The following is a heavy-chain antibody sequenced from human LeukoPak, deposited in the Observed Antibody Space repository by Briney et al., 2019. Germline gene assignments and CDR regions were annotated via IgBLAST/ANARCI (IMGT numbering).Heavy chain of an antibody. D-gene: IGHD3-22*01. Sequence: GGSLILSCAASGFTFSSYSMNWVRRAPGKGLEWVSSISSSSSYIYYADSVKGRFTISRDNAKNSLYLQMNSLRAEDTAVYYCARIEARYYYDSSGSVDYWGQGTLVTVSS. V-gene: IGHV3-21*01. J-gene: IGHJ4*02. CDR1: GFTFSSYS. CDR2: ISSSSSYI. CDR3: ARIEARYYYDSSGSVDY.